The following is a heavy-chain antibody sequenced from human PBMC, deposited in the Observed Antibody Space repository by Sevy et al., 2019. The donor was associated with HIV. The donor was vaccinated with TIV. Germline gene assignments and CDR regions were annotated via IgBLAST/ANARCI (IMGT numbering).Heavy chain of an antibody. D-gene: IGHD6-19*01. CDR1: GFTFSNAW. V-gene: IGHV3-15*01. Sequence: GGSLRLSCAASGFTFSNAWMSWVRQAPGKGLEWVGRIKSKTDGGTTDYAAPVKGRFTISRDDSKNTMYLQMNSLKTEDTAVYYCTTESGYSSCWYLNYFDYWGQGTLVTVSS. CDR3: TTESGYSSCWYLNYFDY. CDR2: IKSKTDGGTT. J-gene: IGHJ4*02.